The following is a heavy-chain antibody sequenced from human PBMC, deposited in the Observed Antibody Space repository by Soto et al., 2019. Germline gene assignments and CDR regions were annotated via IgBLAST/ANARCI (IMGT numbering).Heavy chain of an antibody. Sequence: PSATLSLTYTFSAFSIIDYYWSWFRQPPGKGLEWIGYIYYSGTTNYSPSLKSRVTISVDTSKNQFSLELSSVTAADSAIYYSARKSGGYYYYGMDVWGQGTTVT. J-gene: IGHJ6*02. D-gene: IGHD1-26*01. CDR3: ARKSGGYYYYGMDV. CDR2: IYYSGTT. V-gene: IGHV4-59*08. CDR1: AFSIIDYY.